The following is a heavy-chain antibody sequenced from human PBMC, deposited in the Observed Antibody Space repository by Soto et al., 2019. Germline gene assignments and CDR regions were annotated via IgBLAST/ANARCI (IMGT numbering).Heavy chain of an antibody. CDR1: GGSFSGYY. V-gene: IGHV4-34*01. CDR2: INHSGST. J-gene: IGHJ6*02. CDR3: ARVRRWHRDYYGMDV. Sequence: PWETLSLTCAVYGGSFSGYYWSWIRQPPGKGLEWIGEINHSGSTNYNPSLKSRVTISVDTSKNQFSLKLSSVTAADTAVYYCARVRRWHRDYYGMDVWGQGTTVTVSS. D-gene: IGHD3-3*01.